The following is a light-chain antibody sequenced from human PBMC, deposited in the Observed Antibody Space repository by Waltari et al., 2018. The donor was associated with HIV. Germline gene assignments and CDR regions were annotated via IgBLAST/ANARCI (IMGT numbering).Light chain of an antibody. CDR3: QQYNNWPPNT. V-gene: IGKV3-15*01. CDR2: GAS. Sequence: VMTQSPATLSVSPGERATLSCRASQSVSTNLAWYQQKPGQAPRLLIYGASTRATGLPARFSGSGSETEFTLTISSLQSEDFAVYYCQQYNNWPPNTFGQGTKLEIK. J-gene: IGKJ2*01. CDR1: QSVSTN.